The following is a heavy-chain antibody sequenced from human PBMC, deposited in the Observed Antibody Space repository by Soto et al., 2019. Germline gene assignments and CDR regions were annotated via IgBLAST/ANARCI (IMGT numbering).Heavy chain of an antibody. CDR3: ARVGDIVVVTAPYYFDY. J-gene: IGHJ4*02. Sequence: HVQLQESGPGLLKPSQTLSLTCTVSGGSISSGGYYWIWMRQHPGNGLEGIGYIYYSGSTYYNPSLTSRVTISVDTSKNQFSLKLSSVTAADTAVYYCARVGDIVVVTAPYYFDYWGQGTLVTVYS. V-gene: IGHV4-31*03. CDR2: IYYSGST. D-gene: IGHD2-21*02. CDR1: GGSISSGGYY.